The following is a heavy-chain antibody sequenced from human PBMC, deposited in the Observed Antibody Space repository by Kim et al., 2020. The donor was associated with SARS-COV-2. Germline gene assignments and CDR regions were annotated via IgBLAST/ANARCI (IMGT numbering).Heavy chain of an antibody. D-gene: IGHD6-6*01. J-gene: IGHJ6*02. CDR2: ISYDGNNQ. Sequence: GGSLRLFCAASGFTFTTYTMHWVRQAPGKGLEWVALISYDGNNQYYADSVKGRFTISRDISKNTLFLQMNSLRGEDTGVYYCARKKQIVYVMDFWGQGTT. V-gene: IGHV3-30*04. CDR3: ARKKQIVYVMDF. CDR1: GFTFTTYT.